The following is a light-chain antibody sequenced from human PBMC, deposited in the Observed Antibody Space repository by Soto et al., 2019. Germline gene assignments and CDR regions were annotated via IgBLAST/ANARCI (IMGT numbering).Light chain of an antibody. CDR3: QQANSFPIP. CDR1: QNIKTI. Sequence: EVVLTQSPATLSVSPGAGATLSGRASQNIKTILAWYQQKPGQAPRLLIHGASTRAPGFPARFSGSGSGTDFTLTISSLQPEDFATYYCQQANSFPIPFGQGTRLEIK. J-gene: IGKJ5*01. V-gene: IGKV3D-15*01. CDR2: GAS.